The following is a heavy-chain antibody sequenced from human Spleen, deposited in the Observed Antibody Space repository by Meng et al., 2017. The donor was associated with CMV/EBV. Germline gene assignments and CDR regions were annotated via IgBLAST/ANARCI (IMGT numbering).Heavy chain of an antibody. D-gene: IGHD3-9*01. CDR1: GSSVSKNY. Sequence: GGSLRLSCAASGSSVSKNYMNWVRQAPGKGLEWVSLIYGGGTTHNADSMKGRFTISRDNSKNTVYLQMNSLRADDTAVYYCARSHDWLYGMDVWGQGTAVTVSS. CDR3: ARSHDWLYGMDV. CDR2: IYGGGTT. V-gene: IGHV3-53*01. J-gene: IGHJ6*02.